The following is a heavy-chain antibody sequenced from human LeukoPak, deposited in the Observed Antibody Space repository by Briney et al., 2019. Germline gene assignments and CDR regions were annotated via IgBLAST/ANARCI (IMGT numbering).Heavy chain of an antibody. J-gene: IGHJ4*02. CDR2: ISSSSSTI. V-gene: IGHV3-48*02. D-gene: IGHD2-2*01. CDR3: ASLGVVPASVVLDY. CDR1: GFTFSSYW. Sequence: PGGSLRLSCAASGFTFSSYWMSWVRQAPGKGLEWVSYISSSSSTIYYADSVKGRFTISRDNAKNSLYLQMNSLRDEDTAVYYCASLGVVPASVVLDYWGQGTLVTVSS.